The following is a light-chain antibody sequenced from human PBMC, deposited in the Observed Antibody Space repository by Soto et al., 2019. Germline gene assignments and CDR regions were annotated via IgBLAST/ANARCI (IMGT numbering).Light chain of an antibody. J-gene: IGKJ2*01. Sequence: DIQMTQSPSSLSASVGDRVTITCRASQSIGTYLHWYQQKSGKAPKLLIYAASSLQSGVPSRFTGSGSRTDFTLTITSLQPEDFATYYCQQSYSTPRTFGQGTKLEIK. CDR2: AAS. CDR1: QSIGTY. V-gene: IGKV1-39*01. CDR3: QQSYSTPRT.